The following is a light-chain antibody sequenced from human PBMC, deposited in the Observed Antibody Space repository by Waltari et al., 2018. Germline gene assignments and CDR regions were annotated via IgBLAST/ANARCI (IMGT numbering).Light chain of an antibody. V-gene: IGLV3-21*01. Sequence: SYVLTQPPSASVAPGKTATIACGGNNVGGKSVQWYQQKPGQAPVLVVHDDNARPSAITDRFPGSNSGDTATLTISRVEVGDEADYYCQVWDSSPETVVFGGGPKLTVL. J-gene: IGLJ2*01. CDR2: DDN. CDR3: QVWDSSPETVV. CDR1: NVGGKS.